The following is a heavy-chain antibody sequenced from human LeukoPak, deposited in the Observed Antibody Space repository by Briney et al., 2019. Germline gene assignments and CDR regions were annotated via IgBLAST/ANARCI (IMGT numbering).Heavy chain of an antibody. CDR2: IYYSGST. D-gene: IGHD6-13*01. J-gene: IGHJ6*02. CDR3: ASASYSSSPYYYGMDV. Sequence: SETLSLTCTVSGGSISSYYWSWIRQPPGKGLEWIGYIYYSGSTNYNPSLKSRVTISADTSKNQFSLKLSSATAADTAVYYCASASYSSSPYYYGMDVWGQGTTVTVSS. V-gene: IGHV4-59*08. CDR1: GGSISSYY.